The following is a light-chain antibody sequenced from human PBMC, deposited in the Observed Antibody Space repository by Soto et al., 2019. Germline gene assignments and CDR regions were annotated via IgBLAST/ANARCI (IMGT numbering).Light chain of an antibody. CDR3: QTWGTGIRV. CDR2: LNSDGSH. V-gene: IGLV4-69*01. J-gene: IGLJ2*01. Sequence: QSVLTQSPSASASLGASVMLTCTLSSGHSSYAIAWHQQQPEKGPRYLMKLNSDGSHSKGDGIPDRFSGSSSGAERYLTISSLQSEDEGDYYCQTWGTGIRVFGGGTKLTVL. CDR1: SGHSSYA.